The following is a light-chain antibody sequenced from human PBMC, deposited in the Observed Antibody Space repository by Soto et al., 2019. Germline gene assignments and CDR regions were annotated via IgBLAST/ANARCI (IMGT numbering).Light chain of an antibody. CDR2: GVS. CDR3: QQYGSLPRT. V-gene: IGKV3-20*01. Sequence: EIVLTQSPGTLALSPGERATLSCRASQSVNSNYLDWFQQKPGQAPRLLIYGVSSRATGIPDRFSGSGSETDFTLTISRLEPEDFAVYYCQQYGSLPRTFGQGTKVGIK. J-gene: IGKJ1*01. CDR1: QSVNSNY.